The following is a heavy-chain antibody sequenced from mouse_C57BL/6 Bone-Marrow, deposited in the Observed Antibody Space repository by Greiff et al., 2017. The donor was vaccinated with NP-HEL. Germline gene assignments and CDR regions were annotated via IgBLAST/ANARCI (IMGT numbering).Heavy chain of an antibody. D-gene: IGHD2-5*01. CDR1: GYTFTSYW. J-gene: IGHJ1*03. Sequence: QVQLQQSGAELVMPGASVKLSCKASGYTFTSYWMHWVKQRPGQGLEWIGEIDPSDSYTNYNQKFKGKSTLTVDKSSSTAYMQLSSLTSEDSAVYYCARSELYSNYEWYFDVWGTGTTVTVSS. CDR2: IDPSDSYT. V-gene: IGHV1-69*01. CDR3: ARSELYSNYEWYFDV.